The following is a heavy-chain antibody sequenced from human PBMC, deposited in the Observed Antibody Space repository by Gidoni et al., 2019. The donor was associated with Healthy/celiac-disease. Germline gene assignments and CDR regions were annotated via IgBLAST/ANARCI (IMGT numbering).Heavy chain of an antibody. D-gene: IGHD1-20*01. J-gene: IGHJ4*02. CDR3: AREEPITYYYDY. CDR1: GYTFTSYY. V-gene: IGHV1-46*01. Sequence: QVQLVQSGAEVKKPGASVKVSCKASGYTFTSYYMHWVRQAPGQGLEWMGLINPSGGSTSYAQKFQGRVTMTRDTSTSTVYMELSSLRSEDTAVYYCAREEPITYYYDYWGQGTLVTVSS. CDR2: INPSGGST.